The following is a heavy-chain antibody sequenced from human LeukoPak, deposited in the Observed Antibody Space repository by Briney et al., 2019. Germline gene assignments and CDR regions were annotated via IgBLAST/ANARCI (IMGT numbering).Heavy chain of an antibody. V-gene: IGHV4-30-4*01. Sequence: SETLSLTCTVSGGSISSGDYYWSWIRQPPGKGLEWIGYIYYSVSTYYNPSLKMRVTISVDTSKNQFSLKLSSVTAADTAVYYCASGVTALFYWGQGTLVTVSS. CDR2: IYYSVST. CDR3: ASGVTALFY. CDR1: GGSISSGDYY. D-gene: IGHD2-21*01. J-gene: IGHJ4*02.